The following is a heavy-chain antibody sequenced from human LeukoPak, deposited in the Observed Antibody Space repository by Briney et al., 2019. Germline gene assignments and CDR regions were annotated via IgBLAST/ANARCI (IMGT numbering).Heavy chain of an antibody. CDR1: GFTFSGSA. Sequence: GGSLRLSCAASGFTFSGSAIHWVRQSSGKGLEWVGQIDKKDKGYATATAYAASVKGRLTISRDDSINTAYLQMKSLKTEDTALYYCTRDSGTYNWFAPWGQGTLVTVSS. CDR2: IDKKDKGYATAT. J-gene: IGHJ5*02. D-gene: IGHD1-26*01. CDR3: TRDSGTYNWFAP. V-gene: IGHV3-73*01.